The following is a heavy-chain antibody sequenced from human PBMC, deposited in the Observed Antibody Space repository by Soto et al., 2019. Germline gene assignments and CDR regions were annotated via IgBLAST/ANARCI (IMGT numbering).Heavy chain of an antibody. D-gene: IGHD4-17*01. V-gene: IGHV4-31*03. CDR2: IYYSGST. CDR1: GGSISSGDYY. J-gene: IGHJ4*02. CDR3: ARDRSGGGFPLSNDGDYSFYY. Sequence: SETLSLTCTVSGGSISSGDYYWSWIRQHPGKGLEWIGYIYYSGSTYYNPSLKSRVTISVDTSKNQFSLKLSSVTAADTAVYYCARDRSGGGFPLSNDGDYSFYYWGQGTLVTVSS.